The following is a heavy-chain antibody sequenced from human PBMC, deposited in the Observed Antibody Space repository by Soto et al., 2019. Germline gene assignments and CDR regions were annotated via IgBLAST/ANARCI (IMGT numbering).Heavy chain of an antibody. CDR3: ARRGRQYMGADFDP. V-gene: IGHV4-39*01. Sequence: QLQLQESGPGLVKPSETLSLTCTVSGGSISSSSYYWGWIRQPPGKGLEWIGSIYYSGSTYYNPSLKSRVTISVDTSKNQFSLKLSSVTAADTAVYYCARRGRQYMGADFDPWGQGTLVTVSS. CDR1: GGSISSSSYY. CDR2: IYYSGST. D-gene: IGHD3-16*01. J-gene: IGHJ5*02.